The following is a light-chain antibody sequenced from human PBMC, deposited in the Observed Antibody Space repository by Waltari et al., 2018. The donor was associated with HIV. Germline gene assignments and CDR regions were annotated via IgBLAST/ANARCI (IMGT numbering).Light chain of an antibody. CDR2: DAS. V-gene: IGKV3-11*01. CDR3: QQRYDWRA. Sequence: VLTQSPATLSLSPGERPTLSCRASESISHYLAWYQQKPGQAPRLLIYDASNRATGIPARFSGSGSGTDFTLTISSLEPEDFAVYYCQQRYDWRAFGQGTKVEIK. CDR1: ESISHY. J-gene: IGKJ1*01.